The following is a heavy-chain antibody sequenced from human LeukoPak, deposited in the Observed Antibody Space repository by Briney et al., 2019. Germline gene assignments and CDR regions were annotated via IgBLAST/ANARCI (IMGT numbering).Heavy chain of an antibody. CDR3: ASLTMVRGVRFFDP. J-gene: IGHJ5*02. CDR1: GGTFSSYA. CDR2: IIPIFGTA. V-gene: IGHV1-69*01. Sequence: ASVKVSCKASGGTFSSYAISWVRQAPGQGLEWMGGIIPIFGTANYAQKFQGRVTITADESTSTAYKELSSLRSEDTAVYYCASLTMVRGVRFFDPWGQGTLVTVSS. D-gene: IGHD3-10*01.